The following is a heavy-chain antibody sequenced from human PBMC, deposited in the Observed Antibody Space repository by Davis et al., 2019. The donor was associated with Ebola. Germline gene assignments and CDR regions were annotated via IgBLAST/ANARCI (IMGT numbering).Heavy chain of an antibody. Sequence: GESLKISCAASGFTFSSYAMHWVRQAPGKGLEWVAVISYDGSNKYYADSVKGRFTISRDNSKNTLYLQMNSLRAEDTAVYYCAREYFDSLAFDYWGQGTLVTVSS. CDR1: GFTFSSYA. CDR3: AREYFDSLAFDY. J-gene: IGHJ4*02. CDR2: ISYDGSNK. D-gene: IGHD3-9*01. V-gene: IGHV3-30-3*01.